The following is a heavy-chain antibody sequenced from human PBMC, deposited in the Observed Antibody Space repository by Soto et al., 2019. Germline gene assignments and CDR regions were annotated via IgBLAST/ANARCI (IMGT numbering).Heavy chain of an antibody. D-gene: IGHD1-26*01. J-gene: IGHJ6*03. CDR1: GDTFNDYY. Sequence: QVPLVQSGAEVKRPGASVTVSCRSSGDTFNDYYIHWVRQAPGQGRGGMGWINPNGGVSKQAQKFQGWVSMTRDPAIMTVYMQLSSRRSDDTAVYFCARERVGATANLDNYYVDVDVWGTGPRVTVSS. CDR2: INPNGGVS. CDR3: ARERVGATANLDNYYVDVDV. V-gene: IGHV1-2*04.